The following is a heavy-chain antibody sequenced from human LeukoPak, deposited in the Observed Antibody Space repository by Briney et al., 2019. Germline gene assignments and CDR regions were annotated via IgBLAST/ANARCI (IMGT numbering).Heavy chain of an antibody. D-gene: IGHD5-12*01. CDR1: GFSFRKYS. J-gene: IGHJ3*02. Sequence: GGSLRLSCVASGFSFRKYSMSWVRQAPGQGLEWVSSITGREGNTYAADSVKGRFTISRDNSKNTLDLQMHSLIAEDTAIYFCAKGGSFSFDIWGQGTKVTVSS. CDR2: ITGREGNT. V-gene: IGHV3-23*01. CDR3: AKGGSFSFDI.